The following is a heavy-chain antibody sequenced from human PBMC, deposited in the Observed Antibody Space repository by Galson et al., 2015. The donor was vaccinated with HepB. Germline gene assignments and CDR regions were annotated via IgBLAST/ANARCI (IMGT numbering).Heavy chain of an antibody. V-gene: IGHV3-13*01. CDR2: IGTAGDT. Sequence: SLRLSCAASGITFSTYDMHWVRQGTGQGLEWVSPIGTAGDTYYPGSVKGRFTISRENAKNFLSLQMNSLRAGDTAVYYCAREDATITVAALEYWGQGVLVTVSS. CDR3: AREDATITVAALEY. J-gene: IGHJ4*02. CDR1: GITFSTYD. D-gene: IGHD6-19*01.